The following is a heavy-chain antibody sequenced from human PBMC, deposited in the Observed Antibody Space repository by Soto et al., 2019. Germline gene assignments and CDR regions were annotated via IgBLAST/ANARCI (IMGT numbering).Heavy chain of an antibody. CDR2: ISSSSSYI. V-gene: IGHV3-21*01. Sequence: GGSLRLSCAASGFTFSSYSMNWVRQAPGKGLEWVSSISSSSSYIYYADSVKGRFTLSRDNAKNSLYLQMNSLRAEDTAVYYCARGLTVTTADAFDIWGQGTMVTVSS. CDR3: ARGLTVTTADAFDI. D-gene: IGHD4-17*01. CDR1: GFTFSSYS. J-gene: IGHJ3*02.